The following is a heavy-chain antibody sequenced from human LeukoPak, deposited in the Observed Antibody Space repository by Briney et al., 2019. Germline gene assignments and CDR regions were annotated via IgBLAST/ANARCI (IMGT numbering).Heavy chain of an antibody. J-gene: IGHJ4*02. Sequence: AGRSLRLSCAASGFTFSSYGMHWVRQAPGKGLEWVAVIWYDGSNKYYADSVKGRFTISRDNSKNTLYLQMNSLRAEDTAVYYCARDLYSSGWASDYWGQGTLVTVSS. CDR1: GFTFSSYG. D-gene: IGHD6-19*01. CDR2: IWYDGSNK. V-gene: IGHV3-33*01. CDR3: ARDLYSSGWASDY.